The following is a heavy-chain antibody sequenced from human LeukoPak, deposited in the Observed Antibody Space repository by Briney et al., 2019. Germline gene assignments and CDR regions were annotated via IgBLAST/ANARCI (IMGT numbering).Heavy chain of an antibody. V-gene: IGHV3-7*01. CDR3: GEIWWGVDSFYFYMDV. Sequence: GGSLRLSCAASGFTFSQYWMSWVRQAPGKGLEWVANIKHDRSKKQDGSEKNYVDSVKGRFTISRDNAKNSLYLQMNSLRAEDKGGFFCGEIWWGVDSFYFYMDVWGKGTTVTVSS. CDR1: GFTFSQYW. D-gene: IGHD2-15*01. CDR2: IKHDRSKKQDGSEK. J-gene: IGHJ6*03.